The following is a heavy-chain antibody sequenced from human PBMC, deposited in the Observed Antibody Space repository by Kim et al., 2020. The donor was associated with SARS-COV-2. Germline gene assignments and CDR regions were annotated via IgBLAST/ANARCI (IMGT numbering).Heavy chain of an antibody. CDR2: IYYSGST. J-gene: IGHJ3*02. CDR3: ARLSHLYTGYSSSWYPDAFDI. V-gene: IGHV4-39*01. Sequence: SETLSLTCTVSGGSISSSSYYWGWIRQPPGKGLEWIGSIYYSGSTYYNPSIKSRVTISVDTSKNQFSLKLSSVTAADTAVYYCARLSHLYTGYSSSWYPDAFDIWGQGTMVTVSS. CDR1: GGSISSSSYY. D-gene: IGHD6-13*01.